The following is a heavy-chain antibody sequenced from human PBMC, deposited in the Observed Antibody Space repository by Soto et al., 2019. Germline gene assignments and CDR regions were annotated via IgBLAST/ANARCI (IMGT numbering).Heavy chain of an antibody. V-gene: IGHV1-69*13. CDR2: IIPIFGTA. Sequence: SVKVSCKASGGTFSSYAISWVRQAPGQGLEWMGGIIPIFGTANYAQKFQGRVTITADESTGTAYMELRSLRSDDTAVYYCARDGSLIGPMITFGGVTGAFDIWGQGTMVTVSS. CDR3: ARDGSLIGPMITFGGVTGAFDI. CDR1: GGTFSSYA. D-gene: IGHD3-16*01. J-gene: IGHJ3*02.